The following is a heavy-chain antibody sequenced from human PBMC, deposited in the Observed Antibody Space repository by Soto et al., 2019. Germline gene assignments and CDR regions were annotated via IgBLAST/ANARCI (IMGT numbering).Heavy chain of an antibody. V-gene: IGHV4-59*01. CDR2: VYHNGRT. Sequence: SETLSLTCNVSGGSIENYYWSWIRQAPGKGLEWIGYVYHNGRTSYNPSLKSRVSISVDRSKNQFSLNLSSVTAADTAVYYCAREDRISAPGGIWLHPWGQGTLVTVS. J-gene: IGHJ5*02. CDR3: AREDRISAPGGIWLHP. CDR1: GGSIENYY. D-gene: IGHD6-13*01.